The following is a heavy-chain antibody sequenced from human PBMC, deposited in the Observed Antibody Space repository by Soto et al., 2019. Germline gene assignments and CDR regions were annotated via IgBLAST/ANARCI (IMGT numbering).Heavy chain of an antibody. Sequence: PGESLKISCKGSGYSFTSCWIGWVRQMPGKGLERMGIIYPGDSDTRYSPSFQGQVTISADKSISTAYLQWSSLKASDTAMYYCARQIGADQLLAFYYYYYGMDVWGQGTTVTVS. J-gene: IGHJ6*02. CDR2: IYPGDSDT. V-gene: IGHV5-51*01. CDR3: ARQIGADQLLAFYYYYYGMDV. CDR1: GYSFTSCW. D-gene: IGHD2-2*01.